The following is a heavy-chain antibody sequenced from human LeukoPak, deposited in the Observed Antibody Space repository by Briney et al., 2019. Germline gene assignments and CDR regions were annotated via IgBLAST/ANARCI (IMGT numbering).Heavy chain of an antibody. Sequence: MPSETLSLTCTVSGGSLTNYYWSWIRQPPGKGLEWIGEINHSGSTNYNPSLKSRVTISVDTSKNQFSLKLSSVTAADTAVYYCARVSRWLQPGVDYWGQGTLVTVSS. D-gene: IGHD5-24*01. CDR3: ARVSRWLQPGVDY. CDR1: GGSLTNYY. CDR2: INHSGST. J-gene: IGHJ4*02. V-gene: IGHV4-34*01.